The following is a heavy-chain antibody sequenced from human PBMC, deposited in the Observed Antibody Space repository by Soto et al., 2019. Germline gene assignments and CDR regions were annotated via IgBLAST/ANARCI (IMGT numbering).Heavy chain of an antibody. Sequence: SCKASGGTFSSYAISWVRQAPGQGLEWMGGIIPIFGTANYAQKFQGRVTITADESTSTAYMELSSLRSEDTAVYYCALAVIAARNYYYGMDVWGQGTTVTVSS. CDR1: GGTFSSYA. V-gene: IGHV1-69*01. CDR3: ALAVIAARNYYYGMDV. D-gene: IGHD6-6*01. CDR2: IIPIFGTA. J-gene: IGHJ6*02.